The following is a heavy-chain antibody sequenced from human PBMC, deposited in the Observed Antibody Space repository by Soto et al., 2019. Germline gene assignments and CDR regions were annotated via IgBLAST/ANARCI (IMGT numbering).Heavy chain of an antibody. Sequence: VQLVESGGGLVQPGGSLRLTCAASGFSVSGHYMNWVRQAPGKGLEWVSVLYSDGNTYYADSMKGRFTISRHDSEDTLYLQMKSLRAEETVVYYCASGFSYGDYGFDVYDYWGQGTLVTVSS. CDR2: LYSDGNT. CDR1: GFSVSGHY. J-gene: IGHJ4*02. V-gene: IGHV3-53*04. D-gene: IGHD4-17*01. CDR3: ASGFSYGDYGFDVYDY.